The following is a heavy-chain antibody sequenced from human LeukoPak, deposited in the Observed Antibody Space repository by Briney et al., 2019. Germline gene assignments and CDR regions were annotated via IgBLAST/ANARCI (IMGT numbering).Heavy chain of an antibody. J-gene: IGHJ4*02. D-gene: IGHD3-16*02. CDR2: INPDGSQK. CDR1: GFTFSLYW. CDR3: AKGLGELSF. V-gene: IGHV3-7*03. Sequence: GGSLRLSCAASGFTFSLYWMTWVRQSPGKGLEWVADINPDGSQKYSVDSVKGRFTISRDNSKNTLYLQMNSLRAEDTAVYYCAKGLGELSFWGQGTLVTVSS.